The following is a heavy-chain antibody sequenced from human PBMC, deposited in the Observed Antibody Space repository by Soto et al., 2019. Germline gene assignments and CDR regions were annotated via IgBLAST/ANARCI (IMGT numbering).Heavy chain of an antibody. D-gene: IGHD4-17*01. J-gene: IGHJ3*02. V-gene: IGHV3-7*05. Sequence: EVQLVESGGGLVQPGGSLRLSCAASGFTFSSYWMSWVRQAPGKGLEWVANIKQDGSEKYYVDSVKGRFTISRDNAKNSLYLQMNSLRAEDTAVYYCASPLRNDYGDYDAFDIWGQGTMVTVSS. CDR1: GFTFSSYW. CDR3: ASPLRNDYGDYDAFDI. CDR2: IKQDGSEK.